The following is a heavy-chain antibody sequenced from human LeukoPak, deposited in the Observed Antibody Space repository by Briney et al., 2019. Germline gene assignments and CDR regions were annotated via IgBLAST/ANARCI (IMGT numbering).Heavy chain of an antibody. CDR1: GGTFSSYA. J-gene: IGHJ4*02. D-gene: IGHD6-19*01. Sequence: GASVKVSCKASGGTFSSYAISWVRQAPGQGLEWVGGIIPIFGTANYAQKFQGRVTITTDESTSTAYMELSSLRSEDTAVYYCARGRPLSAPVAGFDYWGQGTLVTVSS. CDR3: ARGRPLSAPVAGFDY. V-gene: IGHV1-69*05. CDR2: IIPIFGTA.